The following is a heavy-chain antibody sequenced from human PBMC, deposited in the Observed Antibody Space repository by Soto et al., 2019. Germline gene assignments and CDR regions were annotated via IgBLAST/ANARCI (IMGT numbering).Heavy chain of an antibody. D-gene: IGHD3-10*01. CDR1: GFTFSSYW. Sequence: GGSLRLSCAASGFTFSSYWMHWVRQAPGKGLVWVSRINSDGSSTSYADSVKGRFTISRDNAKNTLYLQMNSLRAEDTAVYYCAREGILWRSNGEFDYWGQGTLVTVSS. J-gene: IGHJ4*02. CDR3: AREGILWRSNGEFDY. CDR2: INSDGSST. V-gene: IGHV3-74*01.